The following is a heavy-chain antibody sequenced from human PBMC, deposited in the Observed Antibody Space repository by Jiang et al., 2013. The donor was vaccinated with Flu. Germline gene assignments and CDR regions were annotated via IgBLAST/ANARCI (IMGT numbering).Heavy chain of an antibody. D-gene: IGHD3-22*01. CDR2: IYYSGST. Sequence: KPSETLSLTCTVSGGSISSSSYYWGWIRQPPGKGLEWIGSIYYSGSTYYNPSLKSRVTISVDTSKNQFSLKLSSVTAADTAVYYCARSSITMPVGGAFDIWGQGTMVTVSS. CDR1: GGSISSSSYY. V-gene: IGHV4-39*07. J-gene: IGHJ3*02. CDR3: ARSSITMPVGGAFDI.